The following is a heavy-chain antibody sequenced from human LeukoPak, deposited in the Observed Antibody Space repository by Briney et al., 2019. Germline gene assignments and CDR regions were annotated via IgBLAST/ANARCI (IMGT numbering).Heavy chain of an antibody. Sequence: ASVKVSCKASGYTFTSYGINWVRQVPRQGLEWMGWISAYNGHTKSAQKLQGRVTMTTDTSTSTAYMELRSLRSDDTAVYYCARVLAYYDYVWGSYRQGVFDYWGQGTLVTVSS. J-gene: IGHJ4*02. V-gene: IGHV1-18*01. CDR3: ARVLAYYDYVWGSYRQGVFDY. CDR2: ISAYNGHT. CDR1: GYTFTSYG. D-gene: IGHD3-16*02.